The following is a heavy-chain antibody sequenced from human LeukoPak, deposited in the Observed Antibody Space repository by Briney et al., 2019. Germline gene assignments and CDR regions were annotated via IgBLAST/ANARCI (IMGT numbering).Heavy chain of an antibody. D-gene: IGHD3-22*01. J-gene: IGHJ3*02. Sequence: PSETLSLTCTVSGDSISNHRLAWIRQPAGKGLEWIGITSGTGDYNPSLKSRVSMSVDTSKNLVSLTLTSVTAADTAVYYCASLYYYEDGGLYFGPEAFDIWGQGTGVTVSS. V-gene: IGHV4-4*07. CDR1: GDSISNHR. CDR2: TSGTG. CDR3: ASLYYYEDGGLYFGPEAFDI.